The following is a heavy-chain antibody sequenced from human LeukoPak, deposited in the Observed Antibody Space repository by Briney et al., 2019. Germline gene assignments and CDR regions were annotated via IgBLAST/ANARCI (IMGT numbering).Heavy chain of an antibody. D-gene: IGHD2-21*02. CDR3: ARDRSYCGGDCYLDAFDI. CDR2: ISFGGTAI. V-gene: IGHV3-48*03. J-gene: IGHJ3*02. CDR1: GFTFSSYE. Sequence: GGSLRLSCVASGFTFSSYEMNWVRQAPGKGLEWVSYISFGGTAIYYADSVKGRFTISRDNAKNSLYLQMNSLRAEDTAVYYCARDRSYCGGDCYLDAFDIWGQGTMVTVSS.